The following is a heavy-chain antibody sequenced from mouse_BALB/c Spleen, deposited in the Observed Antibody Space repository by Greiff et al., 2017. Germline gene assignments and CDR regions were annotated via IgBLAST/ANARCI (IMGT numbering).Heavy chain of an antibody. D-gene: IGHD4-1*02. V-gene: IGHV7-3*02. CDR1: GFTFTDYY. J-gene: IGHJ4*01. Sequence: EVMLVESGGGLVQPGGSLRLSCATSGFTFTDYYMSWVRQPPGKALEWLGFIRNKANGYTTEYSASVKGRFTISRDNSQSILYLQMNTLRAEDSATYYCARVFQLGLYAMDYWGQGTSVTVSS. CDR3: ARVFQLGLYAMDY. CDR2: IRNKANGYTT.